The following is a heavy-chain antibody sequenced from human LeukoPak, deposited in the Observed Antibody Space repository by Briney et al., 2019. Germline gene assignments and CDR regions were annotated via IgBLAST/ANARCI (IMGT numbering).Heavy chain of an antibody. D-gene: IGHD4-17*01. CDR3: AREIYGRFDY. CDR2: ISGYNGNT. Sequence: SVKVSCKASGYTFSNYGISWVRQAPGQGLECMGWISGYNGNTNYAQKLQGRVTMTTDTSTRTAYMELRSLTSDDTAVYYCAREIYGRFDYWGQGTLVTVSS. J-gene: IGHJ4*02. CDR1: GYTFSNYG. V-gene: IGHV1-18*01.